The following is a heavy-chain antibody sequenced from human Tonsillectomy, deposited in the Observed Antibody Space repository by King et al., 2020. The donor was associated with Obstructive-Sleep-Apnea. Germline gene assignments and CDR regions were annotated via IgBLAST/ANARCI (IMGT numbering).Heavy chain of an antibody. Sequence: QLQESGPGLVKPSETLSLTCTVSGGYVSSGNYYWSWIRQPPGKGLEWIGYIYYSGNTNYNPSLKSRVTISVDTSKNQFSLKLSSVTAADTAVDYCAREARGTTMVRGVIITEDYFDYWGQGILVTVSS. CDR2: IYYSGNT. V-gene: IGHV4-61*01. J-gene: IGHJ4*02. D-gene: IGHD3-10*01. CDR1: GGYVSSGNYY. CDR3: AREARGTTMVRGVIITEDYFDY.